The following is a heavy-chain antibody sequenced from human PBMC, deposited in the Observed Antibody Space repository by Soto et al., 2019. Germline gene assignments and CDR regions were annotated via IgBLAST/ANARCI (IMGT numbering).Heavy chain of an antibody. CDR1: GGTFSSYA. J-gene: IGHJ3*02. D-gene: IGHD2-15*01. CDR2: IIPIFGTA. CDR3: ARDRRYCSGGSCYGPQDAFDI. V-gene: IGHV1-69*13. Sequence: GASVKVSCKASGGTFSSYAISWVRQAPGQRLEWLGGIIPIFGTANYAQNFQGRVTITADESTSTAYMELSSLRSEDTAVYYCARDRRYCSGGSCYGPQDAFDIWGQGTMVSVS.